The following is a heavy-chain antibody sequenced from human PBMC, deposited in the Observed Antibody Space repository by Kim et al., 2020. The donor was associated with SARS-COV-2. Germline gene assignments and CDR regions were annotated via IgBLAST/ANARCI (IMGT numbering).Heavy chain of an antibody. CDR1: GGSISGYY. CDR2: MYYSGST. V-gene: IGHV4-59*13. J-gene: IGHJ6*02. Sequence: SETLSLTCSVSGGSISGYYWSWIRQPPGKGLEWIGYMYYSGSTCFNPSLKSRVTMSVDTSKNQFSLKVSSVTAADTAVYYCARDLSYYYGLDVWGQGTTVTVSS. CDR3: ARDLSYYYGLDV.